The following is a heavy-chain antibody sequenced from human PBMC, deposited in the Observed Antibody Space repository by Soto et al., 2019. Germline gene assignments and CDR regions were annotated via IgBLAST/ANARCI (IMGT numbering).Heavy chain of an antibody. Sequence: QMQLVQSGPEVKKPGTSVKVSCKASGFTFTSSAVQWVRQARGQRLEWIGWIVVGSGNTNYAQKFQESVTITRDMSTSTAYMELSSLRSEDTAVYYCAASTPRGGSGSPSWGQGTLVTVSS. CDR3: AASTPRGGSGSPS. V-gene: IGHV1-58*01. J-gene: IGHJ4*02. D-gene: IGHD6-19*01. CDR1: GFTFTSSA. CDR2: IVVGSGNT.